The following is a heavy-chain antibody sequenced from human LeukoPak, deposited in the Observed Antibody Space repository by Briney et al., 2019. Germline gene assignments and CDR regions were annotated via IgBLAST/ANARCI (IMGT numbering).Heavy chain of an antibody. CDR2: INPSGGST. J-gene: IGHJ4*02. CDR3: ARDGSRAYYYDSSGYYYVD. Sequence: ASVKVSCKASGYTFTSYYMHWVRQAPGQGLEWMGIINPSGGSTSYAQKFQGRVTMTRDTSTSTVYMELSSLRSEDTAVYYCARDGSRAYYYDSSGYYYVDWGQGTLVTVSS. V-gene: IGHV1-46*01. CDR1: GYTFTSYY. D-gene: IGHD3-22*01.